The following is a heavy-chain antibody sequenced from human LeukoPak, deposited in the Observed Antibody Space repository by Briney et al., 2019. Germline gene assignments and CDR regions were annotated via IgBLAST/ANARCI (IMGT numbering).Heavy chain of an antibody. V-gene: IGHV3-7*01. CDR3: ARAREGYDFWSGYYQENYYYGMDV. D-gene: IGHD3-3*01. Sequence: GGSLRLSCAASGFTFSSYWMSWVRQAPGKGLEWVANIKQDGSERYYVDSVKGRFTISRDNAKNSLYLQMNSLRAEDTAVYYCARAREGYDFWSGYYQENYYYGMDVWGQGTTVTVSS. CDR1: GFTFSSYW. CDR2: IKQDGSER. J-gene: IGHJ6*02.